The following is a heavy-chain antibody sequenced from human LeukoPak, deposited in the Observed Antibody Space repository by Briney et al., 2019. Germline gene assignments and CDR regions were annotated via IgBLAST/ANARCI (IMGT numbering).Heavy chain of an antibody. Sequence: SETRSPTWTVAGGSMSSYYWSWIRQLPGNGLEWNGSIYYSGSTNFNRSLRGRVTISGDTSTNQCSRKLSSVTAADTAVYYCARETDLLGEGLAVAGTSDAYDIWGQGTMVTVSS. J-gene: IGHJ3*02. CDR1: GGSMSSYY. V-gene: IGHV4-59*01. CDR3: ARETDLLGEGLAVAGTSDAYDI. CDR2: IYYSGST. D-gene: IGHD6-13*01.